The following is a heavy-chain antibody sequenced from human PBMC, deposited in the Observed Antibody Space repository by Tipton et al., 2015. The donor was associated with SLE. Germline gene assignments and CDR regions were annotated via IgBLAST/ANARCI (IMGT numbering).Heavy chain of an antibody. Sequence: QSGAEVKKAGASVRISCKASEHLFTGFFVHWVRQAPGQGLEWLGRINPHSGATNYAQNFQGRVTMTRDTSITTAFMELNNLRSGDTALYFCAQYTTTWSDSWGQWTLVTVSS. V-gene: IGHV1-2*06. CDR3: AQYTTTWSDS. CDR1: EHLFTGFF. D-gene: IGHD1-1*01. J-gene: IGHJ5*01. CDR2: INPHSGAT.